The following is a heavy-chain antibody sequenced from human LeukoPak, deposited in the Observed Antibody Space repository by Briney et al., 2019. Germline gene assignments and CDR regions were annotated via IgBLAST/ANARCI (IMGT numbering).Heavy chain of an antibody. CDR2: ISWNSGSI. V-gene: IGHV3-9*01. CDR1: GFTFDDYA. J-gene: IGHJ4*02. Sequence: GGSLRLSCAASGFTFDDYAMHWVRQAPGKGLEWVSGISWNSGSIGYADSVKGRFTISRDNAKNSLYLQMNSLRAEDTALYYCAKDTFEYYDSSGFDYWGQGTLVTVSS. D-gene: IGHD3-22*01. CDR3: AKDTFEYYDSSGFDY.